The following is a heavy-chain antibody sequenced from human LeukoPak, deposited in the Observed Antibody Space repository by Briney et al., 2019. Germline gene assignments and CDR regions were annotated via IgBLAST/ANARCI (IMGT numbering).Heavy chain of an antibody. J-gene: IGHJ6*02. Sequence: GRSLRLSYAASGFTFSSYAMHWVRQAPGKGLEGVAVISYDGSNEYYADSVKGRFTISRDNSKNTLYLQMNSLRAGDTAMYYCAKDREKLLRLSRYYGMDVWGQGTTVTVSS. V-gene: IGHV3-30*04. CDR1: GFTFSSYA. CDR3: AKDREKLLRLSRYYGMDV. D-gene: IGHD2-15*01. CDR2: ISYDGSNE.